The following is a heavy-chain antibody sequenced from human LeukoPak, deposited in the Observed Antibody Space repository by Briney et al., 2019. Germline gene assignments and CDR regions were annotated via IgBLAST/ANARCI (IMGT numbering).Heavy chain of an antibody. V-gene: IGHV3-23*01. D-gene: IGHD2-15*01. Sequence: GGSLRLSCAASGFTLSSYAMSWVRQAPGKGLEWVSAISGSGGSTYYADSVKGRFTISRDNSKNTLYLQMNSLRAEDTAVYYCAKSYCSGGSCYLLFDYWGQGTLVTVSS. J-gene: IGHJ4*02. CDR3: AKSYCSGGSCYLLFDY. CDR2: ISGSGGST. CDR1: GFTLSSYA.